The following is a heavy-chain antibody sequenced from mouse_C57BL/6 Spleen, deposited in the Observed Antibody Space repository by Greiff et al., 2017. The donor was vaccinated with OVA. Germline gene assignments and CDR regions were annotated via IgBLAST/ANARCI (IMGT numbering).Heavy chain of an antibody. J-gene: IGHJ1*03. CDR1: GFNIKDDY. CDR3: TTGGYYGSRRYFDV. V-gene: IGHV14-4*01. CDR2: IDPENGDT. D-gene: IGHD1-1*01. Sequence: VHVKQSGAELVRPGASVKLSCTASGFNIKDDYMHWVKQRPEQGLEWIGWIDPENGDTEYASKFQGKATITADTSSNTAYLQLSSLTSEDTAVYYCTTGGYYGSRRYFDVWGTGTTVTVSS.